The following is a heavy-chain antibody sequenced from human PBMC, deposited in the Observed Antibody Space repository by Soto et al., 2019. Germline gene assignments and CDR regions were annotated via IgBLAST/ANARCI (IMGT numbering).Heavy chain of an antibody. CDR2: IYYSGST. Sequence: SETLSLTCTVSGGSISSYYWSWIRQPPGKGLEWIGYIYYSGSTNYNPSLKSRVTISVDTSKNQFSLKLSSVTAADTAVYYCASDFMYYYDSSGYTRNYYGMDVWGQGTTVTVSS. D-gene: IGHD3-22*01. CDR1: GGSISSYY. J-gene: IGHJ6*02. V-gene: IGHV4-59*01. CDR3: ASDFMYYYDSSGYTRNYYGMDV.